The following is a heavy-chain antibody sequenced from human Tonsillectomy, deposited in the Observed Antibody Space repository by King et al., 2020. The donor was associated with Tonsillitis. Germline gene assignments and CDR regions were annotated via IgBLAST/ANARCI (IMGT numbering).Heavy chain of an antibody. J-gene: IGHJ3*02. D-gene: IGHD4-23*01. V-gene: IGHV4-39*01. CDR1: GGSISSGSYY. CDR3: EGHHRGVVTPLGFFDS. CDR2: IYYRGGT. Sequence: MQLQESGPGLVKPSETLSLTCTVSGGSISSGSYYWGWIRQPPGKGLEWLGSIYYRGGTYYNPSLKGRVTISVDTSMNQFSLGLASVTAADTALYFCEGHHRGVVTPLGFFDSGGQGTMGAVSS.